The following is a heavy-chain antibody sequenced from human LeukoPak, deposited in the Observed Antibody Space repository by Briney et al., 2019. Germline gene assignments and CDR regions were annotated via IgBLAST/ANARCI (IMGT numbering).Heavy chain of an antibody. CDR2: ISSSSSYI. D-gene: IGHD3-10*01. CDR1: GFTFSSYS. J-gene: IGHJ4*02. V-gene: IGHV3-21*01. CDR3: AKERYGSGSYNY. Sequence: PGGSLRLSCAASGFTFSSYSMNWVRQAPGKGLEWVSSISSSSSYIYYADSVKGRFTISGDNAKNSLYLQMNSLRAEDTAVYYCAKERYGSGSYNYWGQRTLVTVSS.